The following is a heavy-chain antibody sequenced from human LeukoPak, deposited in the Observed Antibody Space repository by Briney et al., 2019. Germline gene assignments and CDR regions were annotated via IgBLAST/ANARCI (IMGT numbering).Heavy chain of an antibody. J-gene: IGHJ4*02. CDR2: ISYDKSHK. D-gene: IGHD3-9*01. Sequence: GGSLRLSCEASGFNFNLYGMHWVRQSPGRGLQWVAVISYDKSHKEYLDSVKGRFTISRDNSKNTLLLQMNGLRAEDTAVYYCAKAIRSFDWLLSAADYWGQGTLVTVSS. V-gene: IGHV3-30*18. CDR3: AKAIRSFDWLLSAADY. CDR1: GFNFNLYG.